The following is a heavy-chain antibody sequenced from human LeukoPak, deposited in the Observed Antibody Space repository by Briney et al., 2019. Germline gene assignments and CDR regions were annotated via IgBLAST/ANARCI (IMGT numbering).Heavy chain of an antibody. J-gene: IGHJ6*02. V-gene: IGHV4-34*01. Sequence: SETLSLTCAVYGGSFSGYYWGWIRQPPGKGLEWIGEINHSGDTNYDPSLESRVTISVDTSKNQFSLKLSSVTAADAAVYYCARVFVVVPDTTPSLGMDVWGQGTTVTVSS. CDR2: INHSGDT. CDR3: ARVFVVVPDTTPSLGMDV. CDR1: GGSFSGYY. D-gene: IGHD2-2*01.